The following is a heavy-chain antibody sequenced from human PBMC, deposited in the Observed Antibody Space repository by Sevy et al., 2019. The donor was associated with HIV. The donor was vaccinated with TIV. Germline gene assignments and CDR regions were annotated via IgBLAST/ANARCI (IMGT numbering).Heavy chain of an antibody. CDR3: AKETTMRLVASY. J-gene: IGHJ4*02. Sequence: GGSLRLSCAASGFTFSSYAMSWVRQAPGKGLEWVSAISGSGGSTYNAGTVKGRFTISRDNSKNTLYLQMNSLRAEDTAVYYCAKETTMRLVASYWGQGTLVTVSS. CDR1: GFTFSSYA. CDR2: ISGSGGST. V-gene: IGHV3-23*01. D-gene: IGHD3-22*01.